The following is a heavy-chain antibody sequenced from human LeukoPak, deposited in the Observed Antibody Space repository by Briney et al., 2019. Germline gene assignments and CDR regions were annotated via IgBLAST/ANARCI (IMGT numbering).Heavy chain of an antibody. CDR2: ISSSGSTI. V-gene: IGHV3-48*03. CDR3: ARLRGGYRLY. Sequence: GGSLRLSCAASGFTFSDYEMNWVRQAPGKGLEWVSYISSSGSTIYYADSVKGRFTISRDNATNSLYLQINSLRAEDTAVYYCARLRGGYRLYWGQGTLVTVSS. J-gene: IGHJ4*02. D-gene: IGHD5-24*01. CDR1: GFTFSDYE.